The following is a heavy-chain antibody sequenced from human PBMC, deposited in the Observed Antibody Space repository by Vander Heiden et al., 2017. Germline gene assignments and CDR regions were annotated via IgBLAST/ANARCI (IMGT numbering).Heavy chain of an antibody. V-gene: IGHV3-33*01. CDR3: ARDWGAYDSSGYPYNWFDP. J-gene: IGHJ5*02. Sequence: QVQLVASGGGEVQPGRDVRPSCAGSGFTFTSYGINWFRQAPGKGLEWVAVIWYDGSNKYYADAVKGRFTISRDNSKNTLYLQMNSLRAEDTAVYYCARDWGAYDSSGYPYNWFDPWGQGTLVTVSS. CDR1: GFTFTSYG. D-gene: IGHD3-22*01. CDR2: IWYDGSNK.